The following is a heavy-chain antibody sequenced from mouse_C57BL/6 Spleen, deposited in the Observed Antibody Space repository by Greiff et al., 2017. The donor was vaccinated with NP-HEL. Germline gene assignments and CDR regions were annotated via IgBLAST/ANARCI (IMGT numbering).Heavy chain of an antibody. V-gene: IGHV1-52*01. D-gene: IGHD2-4*01. J-gene: IGHJ2*01. CDR3: ALEGLEGYFDY. CDR2: IDPSDSET. Sequence: QVQLKQPGAELVRPGSSVKLSCKASGYTFTSYWMHWVKQRPIQGLEWIGNIDPSDSETHYNQKFKDKATLTVDKSSSTAYMQLSSLTSEDSAVYYCALEGLEGYFDYWGQGTTLTVSS. CDR1: GYTFTSYW.